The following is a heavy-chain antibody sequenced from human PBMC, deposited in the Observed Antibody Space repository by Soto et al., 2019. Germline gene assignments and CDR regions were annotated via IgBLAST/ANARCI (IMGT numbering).Heavy chain of an antibody. D-gene: IGHD1-26*01. Sequence: SETLSLTCTVSGGSIIRYYWSWIRQPPGKGLEWIGYIYYSGSTNYNPSLKSRVTISVDTSKNQFSLKLSSVTAADTAVYYCARHLGGSDYYYYMDVWGKGTTVTVSS. J-gene: IGHJ6*03. CDR3: ARHLGGSDYYYYMDV. CDR2: IYYSGST. V-gene: IGHV4-59*08. CDR1: GGSIIRYY.